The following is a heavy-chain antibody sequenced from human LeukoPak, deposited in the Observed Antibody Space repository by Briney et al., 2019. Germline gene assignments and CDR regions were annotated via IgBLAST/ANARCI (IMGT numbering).Heavy chain of an antibody. CDR2: INHSGST. CDR1: GGSFSGYY. V-gene: IGHV4-34*01. CDR3: ARERYFDWSDY. D-gene: IGHD3-9*01. Sequence: SETLSLTCAVYGGSFSGYYWSWIRQPPGKGLEWIGEINHSGSTNYNPSLKSRVTISVDTSKNQFSLKLSSVTAADTAVYYCARERYFDWSDYWGQGTLVTVSS. J-gene: IGHJ4*02.